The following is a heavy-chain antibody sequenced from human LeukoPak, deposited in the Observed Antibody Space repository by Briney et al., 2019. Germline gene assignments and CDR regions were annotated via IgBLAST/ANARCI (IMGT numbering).Heavy chain of an antibody. V-gene: IGHV4-34*01. CDR3: VTGYSSSWYFAFDI. CDR1: GGSFSGYY. CDR2: IYHSGST. Sequence: SETLSLTCAVYGGSFSGYYWSWIRQPPGKGLEWIGEIYHSGSTNYNPSLKSRVTISVDKSKNQFSLKLSSVTAADTAVYYCVTGYSSSWYFAFDIWGQGTMVTVSS. D-gene: IGHD6-13*01. J-gene: IGHJ3*02.